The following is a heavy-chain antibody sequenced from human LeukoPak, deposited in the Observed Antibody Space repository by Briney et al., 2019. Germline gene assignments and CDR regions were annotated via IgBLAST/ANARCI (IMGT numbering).Heavy chain of an antibody. Sequence: QPGGSLRLSCAASGFTFSSYWMHWVRQAPGKGLEWVAVVWYDGSNIHYVDSVKGRFTISRDNSKSTLYLQMNSLTAEDTAVYYCARGGYSGTYYFDYWGQGTLVTVSS. CDR2: VWYDGSNI. D-gene: IGHD1-26*01. CDR1: GFTFSSYW. V-gene: IGHV3-33*08. CDR3: ARGGYSGTYYFDY. J-gene: IGHJ4*02.